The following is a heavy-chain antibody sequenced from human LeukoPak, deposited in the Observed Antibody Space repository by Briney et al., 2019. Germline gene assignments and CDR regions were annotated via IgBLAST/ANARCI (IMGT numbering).Heavy chain of an antibody. CDR3: ARTYCGGDCYSPGFDY. D-gene: IGHD2-21*02. Sequence: PGGSLRLSCAASGFTFSSYAMHWVRQAPGKGLGYVSAISSNGGSTYYANSVKGRFTISRDNSKNTLYLQMGSLRAEDMAVYYCARTYCGGDCYSPGFDYWGQGTLVTVSS. J-gene: IGHJ4*02. CDR1: GFTFSSYA. V-gene: IGHV3-64*01. CDR2: ISSNGGST.